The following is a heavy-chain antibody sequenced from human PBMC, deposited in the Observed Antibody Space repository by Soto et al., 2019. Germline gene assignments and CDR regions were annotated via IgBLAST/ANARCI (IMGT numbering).Heavy chain of an antibody. CDR1: GFTFSSYV. D-gene: IGHD6-6*01. V-gene: IGHV3-23*01. CDR3: AKKADSSSSFHWFDP. CDR2: ISGSGGNT. J-gene: IGHJ5*02. Sequence: GFPKLYCAASGFTFSSYVISWVRQAPWKWVEWVSGISGSGGNTYYEDSVKGRFNTSRDNYKTTLYLQMNSLRAEDTAVYSCAKKADSSSSFHWFDPWGQGTLDT.